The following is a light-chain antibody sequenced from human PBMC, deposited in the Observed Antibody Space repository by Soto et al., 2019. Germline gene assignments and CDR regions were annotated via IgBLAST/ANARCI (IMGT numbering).Light chain of an antibody. J-gene: IGKJ4*01. V-gene: IGKV1-5*03. CDR1: QSISTW. CDR2: KAS. Sequence: DIHLTQSPSTLSASVGDRVTVTRRASQSISTWLAWYQQKPGKAPMLLIYKASTLETGVPSRFSGSGSGTDFTLTISSLQPDDFATYYCQQYNSYPTLTFGGGTKVDIK. CDR3: QQYNSYPTLT.